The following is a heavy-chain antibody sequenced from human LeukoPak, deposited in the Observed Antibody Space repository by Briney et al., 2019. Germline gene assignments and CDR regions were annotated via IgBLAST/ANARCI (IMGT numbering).Heavy chain of an antibody. CDR2: IIPIFGTA. CDR1: GGTFSSYA. CDR3: ARARYQLLINWFDP. V-gene: IGHV1-69*13. J-gene: IGHJ5*02. Sequence: ASVKVSCKASGGTFSSYAISWVRQAPGQGLEWMGGIIPIFGTANYAQKFQGRVTITADESTSTAYMELSSLRSEDTAVYYCARARYQLLINWFDPWGQGTLVTVSS. D-gene: IGHD2-2*01.